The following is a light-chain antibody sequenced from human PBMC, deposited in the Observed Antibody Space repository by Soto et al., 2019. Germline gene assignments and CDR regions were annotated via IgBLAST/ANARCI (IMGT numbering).Light chain of an antibody. CDR2: GAS. Sequence: EIVMTQSPGTLSLSPVERATLSCRSSQSVSSRLAWYQQKPGQAPRLLISGASSRATGIPDRFSGSGSGTDFTLTISRLEPEDFALYYCQHYVGGPTVTFGQGTRLEIK. J-gene: IGKJ5*01. V-gene: IGKV3-20*01. CDR3: QHYVGGPTVT. CDR1: QSVSSR.